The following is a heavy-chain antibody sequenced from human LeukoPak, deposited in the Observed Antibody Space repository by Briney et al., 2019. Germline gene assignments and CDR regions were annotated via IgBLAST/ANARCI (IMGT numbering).Heavy chain of an antibody. D-gene: IGHD5-18*01. J-gene: IGHJ4*02. Sequence: GGSLRLSCAASGFTFSSNYMSWVRQAPGKGLEWVSVIYSGGGTYYADSVKGRFTISRDNSKNTLYLQMNSLRAEDTAVYFCARGPGGYSYIFDYWGQGTLVTVSS. CDR3: ARGPGGYSYIFDY. CDR1: GFTFSSNY. V-gene: IGHV3-53*01. CDR2: IYSGGGT.